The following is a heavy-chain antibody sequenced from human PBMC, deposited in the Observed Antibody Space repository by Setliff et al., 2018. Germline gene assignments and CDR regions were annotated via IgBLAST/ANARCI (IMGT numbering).Heavy chain of an antibody. V-gene: IGHV3-15*01. CDR1: GFTFSNAW. CDR3: MSTPSGTYSTYYYYYNMDV. D-gene: IGHD3-10*01. Sequence: GGSLRLSCAAPGFTFSNAWMSWVRQAPGKGLEWVGQIKRKTDGETTDYAAPVKGRFIISRDDSKRTLYLQMNSLKNEDTALYYCMSTPSGTYSTYYYYYNMDVWGKGTQVTVSS. CDR2: IKRKTDGETT. J-gene: IGHJ6*03.